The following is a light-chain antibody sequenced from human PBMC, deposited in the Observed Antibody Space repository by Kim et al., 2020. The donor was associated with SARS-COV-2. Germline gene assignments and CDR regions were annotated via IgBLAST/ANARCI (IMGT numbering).Light chain of an antibody. Sequence: QSCTIACTGTSSDVGGYNYVSWYQQHPGKAPKLMIYDVSNRPSGVSNRFSGSKSGNTASLTISGLQAEDEADYYCSSYTSSSTLVFGTGTKVTVL. CDR2: DVS. V-gene: IGLV2-14*03. J-gene: IGLJ1*01. CDR3: SSYTSSSTLV. CDR1: SSDVGGYNY.